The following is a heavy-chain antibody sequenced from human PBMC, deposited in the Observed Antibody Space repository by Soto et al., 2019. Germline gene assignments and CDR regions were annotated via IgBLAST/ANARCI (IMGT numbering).Heavy chain of an antibody. CDR2: MNPNSGNT. CDR3: ARAGGSSWYNWFDP. CDR1: GYTFTSYD. D-gene: IGHD6-13*01. Sequence: ASVKVSCKASGYTFTSYDINWVRQATGQGLEWMGWMNPNSGNTGYAQKFQGRVTMTRNTSISTAYLELSSLRSEDTAVYYCARAGGSSWYNWFDPWGQGTLVTVSS. V-gene: IGHV1-8*01. J-gene: IGHJ5*02.